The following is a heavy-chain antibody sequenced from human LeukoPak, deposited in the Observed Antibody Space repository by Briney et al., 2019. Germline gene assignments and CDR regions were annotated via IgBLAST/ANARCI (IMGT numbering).Heavy chain of an antibody. Sequence: SETLSLTGTVSGGSISSYYWSWIRQPPGKGLEWIGYIYYSGSTNYNPSLKSRVTISVDTSKNQFSLKLSSVTAADTAVYYCARHTENSGWYGVDYWGQGTLVTVSS. CDR2: IYYSGST. J-gene: IGHJ4*02. V-gene: IGHV4-59*08. CDR1: GGSISSYY. D-gene: IGHD6-19*01. CDR3: ARHTENSGWYGVDY.